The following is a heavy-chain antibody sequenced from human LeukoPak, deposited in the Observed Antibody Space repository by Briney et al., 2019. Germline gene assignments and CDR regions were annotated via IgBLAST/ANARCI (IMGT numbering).Heavy chain of an antibody. D-gene: IGHD2-8*01. CDR1: GLTFKTYG. CDR2: IRYDGSDK. CDR3: AKKGYSTTWAPGYVGS. Sequence: PGGSLRLSCAASGLTFKTYGMHWVRRAPGKGLEWVALIRYDGSDKYYADSVKGRFTISRDNFKNTLYLQMNSLRAEDTAVYYCAKKGYSTTWAPGYVGSWGQGTLVTVSS. V-gene: IGHV3-30*02. J-gene: IGHJ4*02.